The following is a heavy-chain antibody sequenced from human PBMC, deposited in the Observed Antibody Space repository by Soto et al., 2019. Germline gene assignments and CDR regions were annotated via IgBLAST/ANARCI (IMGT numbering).Heavy chain of an antibody. D-gene: IGHD2-2*01. J-gene: IGHJ4*02. CDR1: VFTFDDYA. Sequence: SLRLSCASSVFTFDDYAMHWVRQAPGKCLEWVSGISWNSGSIGYADSVKGRFNISRDNAKNSLYLKMNSLRAEDTSLYYCAKDIRPGRCSSNRCYVYCGQGTLVTVSS. CDR2: ISWNSGSI. V-gene: IGHV3-9*01. CDR3: AKDIRPGRCSSNRCYVY.